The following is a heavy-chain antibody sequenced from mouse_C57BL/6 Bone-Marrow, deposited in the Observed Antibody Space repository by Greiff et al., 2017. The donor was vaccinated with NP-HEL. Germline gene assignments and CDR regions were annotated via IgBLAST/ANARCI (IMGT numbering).Heavy chain of an antibody. V-gene: IGHV10-1*01. CDR2: IRSKSNNYAT. D-gene: IGHD1-1*01. J-gene: IGHJ2*01. Sequence: EVHLVESGGGLVQPKGSLKLSCAASGFSFNTYAMNWVRQAPGKGLEWVARIRSKSNNYATYYADSVKDRFTISRDDSQSMLYLQMNNLKTEDTAMYYCVRDGYYGSSYDYFDYWGQGTTLTVSS. CDR1: GFSFNTYA. CDR3: VRDGYYGSSYDYFDY.